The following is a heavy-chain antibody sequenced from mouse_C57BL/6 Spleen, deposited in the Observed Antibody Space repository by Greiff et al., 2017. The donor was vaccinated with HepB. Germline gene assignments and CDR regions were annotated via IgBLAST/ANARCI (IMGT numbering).Heavy chain of an antibody. CDR3: ARKEDYAMDY. J-gene: IGHJ4*01. Sequence: QVQLQQSGAELVKPGASVKISCKASGYAFSSYWMNWVKQRPGKGLEWIGQIYPGDGDTNYNGKFKGKATLTAYKSSSTAYMHLSSLTSEDSAVYFCARKEDYAMDYWGQGTSVTVSS. CDR2: IYPGDGDT. V-gene: IGHV1-80*01. CDR1: GYAFSSYW.